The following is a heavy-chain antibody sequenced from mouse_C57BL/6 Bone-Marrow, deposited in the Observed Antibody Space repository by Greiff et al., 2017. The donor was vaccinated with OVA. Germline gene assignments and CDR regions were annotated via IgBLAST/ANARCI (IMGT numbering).Heavy chain of an antibody. Sequence: EVQVVESGGGLVQPGGSLSLSCAASGFTFTDYYMSWVRQPPGKALEWLGFIRNKANGYTTEYSASVKGRLTISRDNSQSILYLQMNALRAEDSATYCCARSYYSNYPWYFDVWGTGTTVTVSS. J-gene: IGHJ1*03. CDR2: IRNKANGYTT. CDR3: ARSYYSNYPWYFDV. CDR1: GFTFTDYY. V-gene: IGHV7-3*01. D-gene: IGHD2-5*01.